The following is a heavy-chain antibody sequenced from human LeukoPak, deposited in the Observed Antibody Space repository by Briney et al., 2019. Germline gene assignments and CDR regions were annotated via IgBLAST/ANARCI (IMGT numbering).Heavy chain of an antibody. J-gene: IGHJ4*02. CDR2: IWYDGSNK. CDR1: GFTFNNYA. Sequence: GGSLRLSCAASGFTFNNYAMHWVRQAPGKGLEWVAVIWYDGSNKYYADSVKGRFTISRDNSENTLYLQMNSLRAEDTAVYYCARVGRDGYKIGIDYWGQGTLVTVSS. D-gene: IGHD5-24*01. CDR3: ARVGRDGYKIGIDY. V-gene: IGHV3-33*01.